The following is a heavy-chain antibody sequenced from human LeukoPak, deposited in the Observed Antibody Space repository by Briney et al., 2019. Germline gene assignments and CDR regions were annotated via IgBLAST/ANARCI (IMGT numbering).Heavy chain of an antibody. CDR1: GGSISSTTYY. V-gene: IGHV4-39*02. CDR3: ARGPTLKYFHH. Sequence: PSETLSLTCTVSGGSISSTTYYWGWIRQPPGKGLERIGTIYYSGTTYYNPSLKSRVTISVDTSKNQFSLELSSMTAADTAVYYCARGPTLKYFHHWGQGTLVSVSS. J-gene: IGHJ1*01. CDR2: IYYSGTT.